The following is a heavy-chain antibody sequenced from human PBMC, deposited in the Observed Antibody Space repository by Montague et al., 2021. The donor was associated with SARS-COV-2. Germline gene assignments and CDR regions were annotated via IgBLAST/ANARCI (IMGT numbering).Heavy chain of an antibody. Sequence: SLRLSCAASGFTFSNYGIHWVRQAPGKGLEWVAVISYDGSNKYYADSVKGRFTISRDNSKNTLYLQMNSLRTEDTAVYYCAKDWWMKIAAPEYFDYWGQGTLVTVSS. CDR3: AKDWWMKIAAPEYFDY. V-gene: IGHV3-30*18. CDR1: GFTFSNYG. D-gene: IGHD6-25*01. J-gene: IGHJ4*02. CDR2: ISYDGSNK.